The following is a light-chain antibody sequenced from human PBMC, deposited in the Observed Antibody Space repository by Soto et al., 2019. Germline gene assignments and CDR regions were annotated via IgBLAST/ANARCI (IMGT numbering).Light chain of an antibody. CDR3: QQYNNWPPYT. J-gene: IGKJ2*01. CDR1: QSVSSN. Sequence: EIVMTQSPATLSVSPGERATLSCSASQSVSSNLAWSQQKPGQAPRLLIYGASTRATGIPARFSGSGSGTEFTLTISSLQSEDFALYYCQQYNNWPPYTFGQGTKLEIK. CDR2: GAS. V-gene: IGKV3-15*01.